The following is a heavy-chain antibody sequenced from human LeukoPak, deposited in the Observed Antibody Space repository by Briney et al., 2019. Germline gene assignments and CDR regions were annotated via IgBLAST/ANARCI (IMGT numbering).Heavy chain of an antibody. V-gene: IGHV1-18*01. CDR3: ARGRGTSGLYDFWSGYYINGAFDI. CDR2: ISAYNGNT. Sequence: ASVKVSCKASGYTFTSYGISWVRQAPGQGLEWMGWISAYNGNTNYAQKLKGRVTMTTDTSTSTAYMELRSLRSDDPAVYYCARGRGTSGLYDFWSGYYINGAFDIWGQGTMVTVSS. CDR1: GYTFTSYG. J-gene: IGHJ3*02. D-gene: IGHD3-3*01.